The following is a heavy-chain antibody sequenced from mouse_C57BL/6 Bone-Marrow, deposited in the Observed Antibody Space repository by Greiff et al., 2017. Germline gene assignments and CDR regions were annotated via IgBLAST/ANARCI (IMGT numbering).Heavy chain of an antibody. CDR3: ARHHAGFAY. Sequence: GGDLVKPGGSLKLSCAASGFTFSSYGMSWVRQTPDKRLEWVATISSGGSYTYYPDSVKGRFTISRDNAKNTLYLQMSSLKSEDTAMYYCARHHAGFAYWGQGTLVTVSA. CDR1: GFTFSSYG. V-gene: IGHV5-6*01. CDR2: ISSGGSYT. J-gene: IGHJ3*01.